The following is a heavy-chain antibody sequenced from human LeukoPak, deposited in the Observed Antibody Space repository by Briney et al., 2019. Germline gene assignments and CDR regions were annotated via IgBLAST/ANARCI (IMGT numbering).Heavy chain of an antibody. CDR2: ISSSGSST. CDR1: GFTFSSYA. V-gene: IGHV3-23*01. J-gene: IGHJ4*02. Sequence: GGSLRLSCAASGFTFSSYAMSWVRQAPAQGLEWVSAISSSGSSTYYADSVKGRFTISRDNSKNTLYLQMNSFRAEETAGYYYAKRRSSTFPYDYWGQETLVTVSS. CDR3: AKRRSSTFPYDY. D-gene: IGHD1-26*01.